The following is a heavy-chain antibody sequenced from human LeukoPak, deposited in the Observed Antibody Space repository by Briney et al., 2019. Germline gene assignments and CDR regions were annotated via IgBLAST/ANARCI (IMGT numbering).Heavy chain of an antibody. V-gene: IGHV3-53*01. CDR3: ARGRQNYGDYPY. CDR1: GFTLSNAW. CDR2: LYYGVST. J-gene: IGHJ4*02. D-gene: IGHD4-17*01. Sequence: GGSLRLSCAASGFTLSNAWMHWVRQAPGKGLEWVSVLYYGVSTFYKDSVKGRFTTSGDNFKNTVYLQMNSLRAEDTAVYYCARGRQNYGDYPYWGQGTLVTVSS.